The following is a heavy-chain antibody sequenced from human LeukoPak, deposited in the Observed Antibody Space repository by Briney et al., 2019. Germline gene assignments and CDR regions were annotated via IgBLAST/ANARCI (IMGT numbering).Heavy chain of an antibody. CDR2: LSSDGRDP. D-gene: IGHD6-13*01. CDR3: ARGVYEEDVNY. V-gene: IGHV3-74*01. Sequence: GGSRRPSCAASGFTFSNYWMHWVRQAPGKGLVWVSRLSSDGRDPSYADSVQGRFTISRDNAKNTLYMQMNSLRAEDTAVYYCARGVYEEDVNYWGQGTLVTVSS. CDR1: GFTFSNYW. J-gene: IGHJ4*02.